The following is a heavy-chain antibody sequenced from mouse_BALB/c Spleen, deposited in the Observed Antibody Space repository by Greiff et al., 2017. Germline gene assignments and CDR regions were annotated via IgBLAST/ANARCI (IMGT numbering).Heavy chain of an antibody. CDR3: ARRIHYYGYPLDY. CDR2: ILPGSGST. V-gene: IGHV1-9*01. J-gene: IGHJ2*01. Sequence: QVQLQQSGAELMKPGASVKISCKATGYTFSSYWIEWVKQRPGHGLEWIGEILPGSGSTNYNEKFKGKATFTADTSSNTAYMQLSSLTSEDSAVYYCARRIHYYGYPLDYWGQGTTLTVSS. D-gene: IGHD1-2*01. CDR1: GYTFSSYW.